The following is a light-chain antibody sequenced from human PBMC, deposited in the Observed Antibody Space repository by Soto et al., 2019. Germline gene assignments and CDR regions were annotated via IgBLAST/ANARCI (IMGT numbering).Light chain of an antibody. CDR2: EVS. V-gene: IGLV2-8*01. Sequence: QSALTQPPSASGSPGQSVTVSCTGTSSDVGGYDYVSWYQQHPGKAPKLMIYEVSKRPSGVPARFSGSKSGNTASLTVSGLQAEDEAHYYCASYAGSNNAVFGGGTKVTVL. J-gene: IGLJ2*01. CDR1: SSDVGGYDY. CDR3: ASYAGSNNAV.